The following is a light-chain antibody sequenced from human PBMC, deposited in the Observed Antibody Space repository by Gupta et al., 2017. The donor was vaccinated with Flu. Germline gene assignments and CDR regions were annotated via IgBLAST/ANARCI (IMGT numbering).Light chain of an antibody. CDR3: ASWDDSLNGYV. Sequence: QSVLTQPPSVSGAPRQRVTISCSGSRSNTGNNAVTWYQQRPGKAPKLLIYYDDLLPSGVSDRFSGSKSGTSASLAISGLQSEDEADYFCASWDDSLNGYVFGTGTKVTVL. CDR2: YDD. CDR1: RSNTGNNA. J-gene: IGLJ1*01. V-gene: IGLV1-36*01.